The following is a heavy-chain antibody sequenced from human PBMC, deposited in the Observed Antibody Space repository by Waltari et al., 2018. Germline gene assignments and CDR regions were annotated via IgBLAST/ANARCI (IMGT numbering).Heavy chain of an antibody. CDR2: ISNSGSTT. J-gene: IGHJ6*03. Sequence: EVQVVESGGGLVQPGGSMRLSCVAPEFTFSNYEMNWVRQAPGKGLEWVSYISNSGSTTYYADSVKGRFTISRDNAKNSMYLEMDSLRAEDTAVYYCARPSTEYYYYYYYMDVWGKGTTVTVS. CDR3: ARPSTEYYYYYYYMDV. V-gene: IGHV3-48*03. CDR1: EFTFSNYE.